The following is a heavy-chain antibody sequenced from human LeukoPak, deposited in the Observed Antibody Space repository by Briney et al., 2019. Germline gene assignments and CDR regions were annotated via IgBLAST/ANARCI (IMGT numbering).Heavy chain of an antibody. Sequence: SETLSLTCTVSGGSISSGGYYWSWIRQPPGKGLEWIGYIYHSGSTYYNPSLKSRVTISVDRSKNQFSLKLSSVTAADTAVYYCATYLNYDSSGRYFDYWGQGTLVTVSS. D-gene: IGHD3-22*01. CDR3: ATYLNYDSSGRYFDY. V-gene: IGHV4-30-2*01. J-gene: IGHJ4*02. CDR2: IYHSGST. CDR1: GGSISSGGYY.